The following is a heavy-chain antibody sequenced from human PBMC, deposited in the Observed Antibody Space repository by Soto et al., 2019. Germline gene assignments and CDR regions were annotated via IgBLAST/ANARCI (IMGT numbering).Heavy chain of an antibody. Sequence: GESLKISCKGSGYSFTSYWIGWVRQMPGKVLEWMGIIYPGDSDTRYSPSFQGQDTISADKSISTAYLQWSSLQASDTAMYYCARHGVVVVAATPRYYGMDVWGQGXTVTV. J-gene: IGHJ6*02. D-gene: IGHD2-15*01. CDR2: IYPGDSDT. CDR1: GYSFTSYW. V-gene: IGHV5-51*01. CDR3: ARHGVVVVAATPRYYGMDV.